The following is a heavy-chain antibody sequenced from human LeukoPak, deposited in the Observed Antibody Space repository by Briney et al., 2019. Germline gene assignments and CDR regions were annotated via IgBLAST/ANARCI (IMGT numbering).Heavy chain of an antibody. D-gene: IGHD3-3*01. CDR2: INHSGST. Sequence: RASETLSLTCAVYGGSFSGYYWSWIRQPPGKGLEWIGEINHSGSTNYNPSLKSRVTISVDTSKNQFSLKLSSVTAADTAVYYCARHKINYDFWSGYYVPLRADYFDYWGQGTLVTVSS. J-gene: IGHJ4*02. CDR1: GGSFSGYY. CDR3: ARHKINYDFWSGYYVPLRADYFDY. V-gene: IGHV4-34*01.